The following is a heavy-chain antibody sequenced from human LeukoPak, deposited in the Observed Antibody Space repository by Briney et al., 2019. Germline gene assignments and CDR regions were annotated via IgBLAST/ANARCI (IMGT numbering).Heavy chain of an antibody. J-gene: IGHJ3*02. CDR1: GFTFSSYA. V-gene: IGHV3-64*01. CDR2: ISSNGGST. Sequence: PGGSLRLSCAASGFTFSSYAMHWVRQAPGKGLEYVSAISSNGGSTYYANSVKGRFTISRDNSKNTLYLKMGSLRAEDMAVYYCARETYDHYDSSGYAFDIWGQGTMVTVSS. D-gene: IGHD3-22*01. CDR3: ARETYDHYDSSGYAFDI.